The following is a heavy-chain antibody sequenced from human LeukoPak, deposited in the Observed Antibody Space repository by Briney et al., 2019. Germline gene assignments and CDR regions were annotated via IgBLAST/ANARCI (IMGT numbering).Heavy chain of an antibody. CDR1: GYSFTSYW. CDR2: IYPGDSDT. CDR3: ARLNYYDSSGYESNWFDP. D-gene: IGHD3-22*01. V-gene: IGHV5-51*01. J-gene: IGHJ5*02. Sequence: GESLKISCKGSGYSFTSYWIGWVRQMPGKGLEWMGIIYPGDSDTRYSPSFQGQVTISADKSISTAYLQCSSLKASDTAMYYCARLNYYDSSGYESNWFDPWGQGTLVTVSS.